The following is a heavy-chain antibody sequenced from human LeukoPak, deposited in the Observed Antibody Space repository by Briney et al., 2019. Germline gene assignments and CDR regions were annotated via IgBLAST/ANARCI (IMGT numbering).Heavy chain of an antibody. CDR3: AKGNNSISFNFDY. V-gene: IGHV3-43*02. CDR2: ISGDGGAT. D-gene: IGHD2/OR15-2a*01. Sequence: GGSLRLSCAASGFSFRDFSMHWVRQVPGKGLEWVSLISGDGGATHHADSVKGRFTISRDNNKNSLFLQMSSLRVEDTAFYYCAKGNNSISFNFDYWGQGTLVTVSS. J-gene: IGHJ4*02. CDR1: GFSFRDFS.